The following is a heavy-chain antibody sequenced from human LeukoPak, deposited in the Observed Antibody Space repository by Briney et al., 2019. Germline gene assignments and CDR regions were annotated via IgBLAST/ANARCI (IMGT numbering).Heavy chain of an antibody. D-gene: IGHD3-22*01. CDR2: VNPRGGST. J-gene: IGHJ4*02. CDR3: ARDASITMIPNLGFDF. CDR1: EYTFSNYY. V-gene: IGHV1-46*01. Sequence: ASVKVSCKASEYTFSNYYIHWVRQAPGQGLEWMGIVNPRGGSTVYAQKLQARVTLTRDTSTTTVYMELSSLRSEDTAIYYCARDASITMIPNLGFDFWGQGTLVPVSS.